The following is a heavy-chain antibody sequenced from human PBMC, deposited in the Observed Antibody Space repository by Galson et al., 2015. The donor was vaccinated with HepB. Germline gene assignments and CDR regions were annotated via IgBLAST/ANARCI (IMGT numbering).Heavy chain of an antibody. J-gene: IGHJ5*02. CDR3: TSGILASGNDH. D-gene: IGHD6-13*01. Sequence: CAISGDSVSSNSTAWNWIRQSPSRGLEWLGKTFYRSKWYHESAVSVRSRITFYPDTSKNQLSLQLKSVTPEDTAVYYCTSGILASGNDHWGQGTLVTVSS. CDR2: TFYRSKWYH. CDR1: GDSVSSNSTA. V-gene: IGHV6-1*01.